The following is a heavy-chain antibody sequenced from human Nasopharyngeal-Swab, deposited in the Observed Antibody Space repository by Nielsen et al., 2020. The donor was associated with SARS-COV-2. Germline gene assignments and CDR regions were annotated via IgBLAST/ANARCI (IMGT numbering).Heavy chain of an antibody. J-gene: IGHJ6*02. CDR1: GFIFSSYG. CDR2: ISYDGSNK. D-gene: IGHD6-25*01. CDR3: AKDCGLRAAYYYYGMDV. V-gene: IGHV3-30*18. Sequence: GGSLRLSCAASGFIFSSYGMHWVRQAPGKELEWVAVISYDGSNKYYADSVKGRFTISRDNSKNTLYLQMNSLRAEDTAVYYCAKDCGLRAAYYYYGMDVWGQGTTVTVSS.